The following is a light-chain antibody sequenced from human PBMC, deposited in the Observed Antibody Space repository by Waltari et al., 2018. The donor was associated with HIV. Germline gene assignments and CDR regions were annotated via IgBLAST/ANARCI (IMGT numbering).Light chain of an antibody. Sequence: SSVLTQPPSVSVAPGKTATITCGGKNIERKSVHWYQQKPGQAPVLVIGYDSDRPSGIPERFSGSNSGNTATLTISRVGVGDEADYYCQVWDSTIDHVLFGGGTKLTVL. CDR1: NIERKS. CDR2: YDS. CDR3: QVWDSTIDHVL. V-gene: IGLV3-21*04. J-gene: IGLJ2*01.